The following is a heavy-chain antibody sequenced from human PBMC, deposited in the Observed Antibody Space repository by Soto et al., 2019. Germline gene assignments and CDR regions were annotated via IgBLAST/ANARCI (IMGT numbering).Heavy chain of an antibody. CDR3: ARALIHAFDI. D-gene: IGHD3-16*01. Sequence: GSLRLSCAASGFTFSSYSMNWVRQAPGKGLEWVSSISSSSSYIYYADSMKGRFTISRDNAKNSLYLQMNSLRAEDTAVYYCARALIHAFDIWGQGTMVTVSS. J-gene: IGHJ3*02. CDR1: GFTFSSYS. V-gene: IGHV3-21*01. CDR2: ISSSSSYI.